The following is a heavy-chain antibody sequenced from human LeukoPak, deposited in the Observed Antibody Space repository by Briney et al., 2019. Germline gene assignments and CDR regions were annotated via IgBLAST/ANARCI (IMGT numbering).Heavy chain of an antibody. CDR1: GASLSETS. V-gene: IGHV1-24*01. J-gene: IGHJ4*02. D-gene: IGHD1-26*01. CDR3: ATADKWEPLDD. Sequence: GASVKVSCKVSGASLSETSIHWVRQAPGQWLEWMGGFDPEGGESIFAQRFQGRFSMTEDTSTDTAYMVLRSLLPDDTAAYYCATADKWEPLDDGGQGTLVTVSS. CDR2: FDPEGGES.